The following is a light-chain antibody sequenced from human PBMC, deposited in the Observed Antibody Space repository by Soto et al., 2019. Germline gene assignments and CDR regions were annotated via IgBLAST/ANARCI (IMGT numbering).Light chain of an antibody. J-gene: IGLJ2*01. CDR3: SSYAGSNVL. V-gene: IGLV2-8*01. CDR1: SSDVGGYNY. CDR2: EVS. Sequence: QSALTQPASVSGSPGQSITISCTGTSSDVGGYNYVSWYQQHPGKAPKLMIYEVSNRPSGVPDRFSGSKSGNTASLTVSGLQAEDEANYYCSSYAGSNVLFGGGTKVTVL.